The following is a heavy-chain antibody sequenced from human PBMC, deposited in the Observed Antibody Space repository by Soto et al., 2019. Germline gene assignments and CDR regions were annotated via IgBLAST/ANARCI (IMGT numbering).Heavy chain of an antibody. CDR1: GGTFSSYA. Sequence: QVQLVQSGAEVKKPGSSVKVSCKASGGTFSSYAISWVRQAPGQGLEWMGGIIPIFGTANYAQKFQGRVTITADESTSTAYMELSSLRSEDTAVYYCAREPRYSSGLYSNYYSYGMDVWGQGTTVTVSS. CDR2: IIPIFGTA. D-gene: IGHD6-19*01. CDR3: AREPRYSSGLYSNYYSYGMDV. J-gene: IGHJ6*02. V-gene: IGHV1-69*01.